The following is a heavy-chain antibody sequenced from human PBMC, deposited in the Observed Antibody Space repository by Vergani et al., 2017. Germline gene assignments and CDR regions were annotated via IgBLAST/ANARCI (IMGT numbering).Heavy chain of an antibody. V-gene: IGHV3-23*01. CDR1: GFSFPGYA. J-gene: IGHJ4*02. CDR3: TKGRRGYTGYFFDY. D-gene: IGHD5-12*01. Sequence: EVQLLESGGGLVQPGGSLRLSCEASGFSFPGYAMSWVRQAPGKGLEWVSSVSGSSATPYYADSVKGRFIISRDNSKNTLHLQMNRLRADDTAVYYCTKGRRGYTGYFFDYWGQGTLATVSS. CDR2: VSGSSATP.